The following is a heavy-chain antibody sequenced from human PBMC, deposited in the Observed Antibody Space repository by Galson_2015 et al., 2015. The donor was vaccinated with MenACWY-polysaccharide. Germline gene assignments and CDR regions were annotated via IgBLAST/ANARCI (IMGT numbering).Heavy chain of an antibody. J-gene: IGHJ4*02. D-gene: IGHD3-10*01. Sequence: SLRLSCAGSGVTFSSYGMGWVRQAPGKGLEWVSGLSPTTGNTYYADSVRGRFTISRDNSRNTLYLQMNSLRAEDTAVYYCVKGAAHYGSGNYYDYWGQGTQVTVSS. CDR3: VKGAAHYGSGNYYDY. CDR2: LSPTTGNT. CDR1: GVTFSSYG. V-gene: IGHV3-23*01.